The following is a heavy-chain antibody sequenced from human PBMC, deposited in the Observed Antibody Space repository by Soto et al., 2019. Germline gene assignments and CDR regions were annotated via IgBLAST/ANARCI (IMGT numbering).Heavy chain of an antibody. D-gene: IGHD3-16*01. CDR2: SRADNSHP. J-gene: IGHJ3*02. CDR1: GYRFTEFG. CDR3: ARAADRFAFVWGGNDALDI. Sequence: GPEVKKPGASVKVSCRAFGYRFTEFGISWVRQAPGQGLEWVGWSRADNSHPNYAKSLQGRVNVTTDTSSNTAYMELTSLTSADTAVYYCARAADRFAFVWGGNDALDIWGQGTLVFVSS. V-gene: IGHV1-18*01.